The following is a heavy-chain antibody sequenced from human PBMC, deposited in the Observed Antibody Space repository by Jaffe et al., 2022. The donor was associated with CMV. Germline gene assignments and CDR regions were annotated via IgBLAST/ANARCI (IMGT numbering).Heavy chain of an antibody. V-gene: IGHV4-39*01. CDR3: ARHEGPSSSWYRVDY. D-gene: IGHD6-13*01. Sequence: QLQLQESGPGLVKPSETLSLTCTVSGGSISSSSYYWGWIRQPPGKGLEWIGSIYYSGSTYYNPSLKSRVTISVDTSKNQFSLKLSSVTAADTAVYYCARHEGPSSSWYRVDYWGQGTLVTVSS. J-gene: IGHJ4*02. CDR1: GGSISSSSYY. CDR2: IYYSGST.